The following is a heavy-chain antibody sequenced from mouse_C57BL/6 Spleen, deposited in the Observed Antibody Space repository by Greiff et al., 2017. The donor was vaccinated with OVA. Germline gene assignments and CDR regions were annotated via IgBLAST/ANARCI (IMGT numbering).Heavy chain of an antibody. D-gene: IGHD3-2*02. Sequence: QLQQPGAELVRPGSSVKLSCKASGYTFTSYWMHWVKQRPIQGLEWIGNIDPSDSETHYNQKFKDKATLTVDKSSSTAYMQLSSLTSEDSAVYYCASIDSSGYDYWGQGTTLTVSS. V-gene: IGHV1-52*01. CDR1: GYTFTSYW. J-gene: IGHJ2*01. CDR2: IDPSDSET. CDR3: ASIDSSGYDY.